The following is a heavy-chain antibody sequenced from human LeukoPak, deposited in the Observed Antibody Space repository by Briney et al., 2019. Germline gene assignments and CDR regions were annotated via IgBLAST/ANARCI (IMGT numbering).Heavy chain of an antibody. Sequence: SETLSLTCTVSGHSIRRSSYYWGWIRQPPGKGLEWIGSIYYSASTYYNPSLKSRVTISVDTSKNQFSLKLSSVTAADTAVYYCARMAVYFLIPVRYFDYWGQGTLVTVSS. V-gene: IGHV4-39*01. CDR3: ARMAVYFLIPVRYFDY. CDR2: IYYSAST. D-gene: IGHD2/OR15-2a*01. J-gene: IGHJ4*02. CDR1: GHSIRRSSYY.